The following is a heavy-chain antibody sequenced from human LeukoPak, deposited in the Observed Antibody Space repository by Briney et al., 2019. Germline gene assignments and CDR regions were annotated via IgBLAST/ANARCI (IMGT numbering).Heavy chain of an antibody. CDR2: ISSSGSTT. CDR3: ARDRIVVVPAAMQNYYYGMDV. Sequence: GGSLRLSCAASGFIFSDYYMNWIRQAPGKGLEWVSYISSSGSTTNNADSVKGRFTISRDNAKNSLYLQMNSLRAEDTAVYYCARDRIVVVPAAMQNYYYGMDVWGQGTTVTVSS. CDR1: GFIFSDYY. D-gene: IGHD2-2*01. J-gene: IGHJ6*02. V-gene: IGHV3-11*01.